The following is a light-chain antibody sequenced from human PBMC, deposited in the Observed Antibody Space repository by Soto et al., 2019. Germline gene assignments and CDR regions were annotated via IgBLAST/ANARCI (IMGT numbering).Light chain of an antibody. CDR1: SSDVGTYNL. V-gene: IGLV2-23*01. Sequence: SALTQPASVSGSPGQSITISCTGTSSDVGTYNLVSWYQQHPGKAPKLMIYEGSKRPSGLSNRFSGSKSGNTASLTISGLQAEDEADYYCCSYAGSTTLVFGGGTKVTVL. J-gene: IGLJ2*01. CDR2: EGS. CDR3: CSYAGSTTLV.